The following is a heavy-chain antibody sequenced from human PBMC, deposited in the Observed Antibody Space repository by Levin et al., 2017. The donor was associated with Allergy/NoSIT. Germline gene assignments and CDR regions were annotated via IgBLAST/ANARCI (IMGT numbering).Heavy chain of an antibody. D-gene: IGHD6-19*01. CDR3: AKDAVAANGVYDALDI. CDR2: VGGRGDDK. Sequence: GESLKISCEASGFMFSRYAMSWVRLAPGKGLEWVSDVGGRGDDKYYADSVKGRFTISRDNSRNTLYLQMSGLRVEDTAVYYCAKDAVAANGVYDALDIWGQGTGVTVSS. V-gene: IGHV3-23*01. J-gene: IGHJ3*02. CDR1: GFMFSRYA.